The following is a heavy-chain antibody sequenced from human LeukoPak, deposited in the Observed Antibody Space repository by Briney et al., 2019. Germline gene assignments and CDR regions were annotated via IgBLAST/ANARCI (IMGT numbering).Heavy chain of an antibody. J-gene: IGHJ4*02. Sequence: SQTLSLTCTVTGGSISSGGYYWSWIRQHPGKGLEWIGYIYYSGSTYYNPSLKSRVTISVDTSKKQFSLKLSSVTAADTAVYYCARGPVRNPDPYFDYWGQGTLVTVSS. CDR3: ARGPVRNPDPYFDY. CDR1: GGSISSGGYY. V-gene: IGHV4-31*03. CDR2: IYYSGST. D-gene: IGHD1-14*01.